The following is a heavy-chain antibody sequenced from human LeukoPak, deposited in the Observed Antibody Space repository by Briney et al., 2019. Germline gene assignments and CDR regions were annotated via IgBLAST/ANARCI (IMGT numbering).Heavy chain of an antibody. CDR3: ARSLVLWFGPDRYFDY. CDR2: INHSGST. V-gene: IGHV4-34*01. D-gene: IGHD3-10*01. J-gene: IGHJ4*02. CDR1: GGPFSGYY. Sequence: PSETLSLTCAVYGGPFSGYYWSWIRQPPGKGLEWIGEINHSGSTNYNPSPKSRVTISVDTSKNQFSLKLSSVTAADTAVYYCARSLVLWFGPDRYFDYWGQGTLVTVSS.